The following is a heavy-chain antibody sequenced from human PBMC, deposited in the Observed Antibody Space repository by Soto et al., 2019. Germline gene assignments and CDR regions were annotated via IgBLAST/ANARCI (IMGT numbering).Heavy chain of an antibody. Sequence: RGALLVSCAASVFTFSIYGMHWVRQAPGKGLDWVAVISYDGSNKYYADSVNGRFTISIDNSKNTLYLQMNSLRAEDTAVYYCAKDLDTAMVGFYYYGMDVWGQGTTVTVSS. CDR3: AKDLDTAMVGFYYYGMDV. CDR2: ISYDGSNK. CDR1: VFTFSIYG. V-gene: IGHV3-30*18. D-gene: IGHD5-18*01. J-gene: IGHJ6*01.